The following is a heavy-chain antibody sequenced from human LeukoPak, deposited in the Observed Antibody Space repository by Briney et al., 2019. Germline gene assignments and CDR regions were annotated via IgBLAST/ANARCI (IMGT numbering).Heavy chain of an antibody. D-gene: IGHD1-26*01. CDR3: AREDGSYSRWWYFDY. Sequence: ASVKVSCKASGYTFTSYAMHWVRQAPGQRLEWMGWINAGNGNTKYSQKLQGRVTITRDTSASTAYMELSSLRSEDTAVYYCAREDGSYSRWWYFDYWGQGTLVTVSS. V-gene: IGHV1-3*01. CDR1: GYTFTSYA. CDR2: INAGNGNT. J-gene: IGHJ4*02.